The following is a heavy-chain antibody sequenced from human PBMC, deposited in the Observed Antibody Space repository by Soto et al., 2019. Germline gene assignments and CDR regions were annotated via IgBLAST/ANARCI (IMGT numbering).Heavy chain of an antibody. CDR3: ARDLWGYCGTDCYPLDV. Sequence: SETLSLTCTVSGGSISSYYWSWIRQPPGKGLEWIGYMYNTGSTVYNPSFKSRVTISVDTSKNQFSLKLNSATAADTAVYYCARDLWGYCGTDCYPLDVWGQGTTVTVS. CDR2: MYNTGST. V-gene: IGHV4-59*01. J-gene: IGHJ6*02. CDR1: GGSISSYY. D-gene: IGHD2-21*02.